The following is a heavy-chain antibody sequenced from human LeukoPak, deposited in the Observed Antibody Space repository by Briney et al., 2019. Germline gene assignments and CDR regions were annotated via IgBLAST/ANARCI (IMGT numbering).Heavy chain of an antibody. V-gene: IGHV3-48*04. CDR3: AREKYLVSGGYHYMDV. CDR1: GTTFDRYS. D-gene: IGHD2-21*01. CDR2: ISSGSNAR. J-gene: IGHJ6*03. Sequence: GGSLRLSCVASGTTFDRYSMNWVRQAPGKGLEWVSYISSGSNARLYAESVKGRFSISRDNSNDSLYLQMNSLRAEDTAVYYCAREKYLVSGGYHYMDVWGKGTTVTVSS.